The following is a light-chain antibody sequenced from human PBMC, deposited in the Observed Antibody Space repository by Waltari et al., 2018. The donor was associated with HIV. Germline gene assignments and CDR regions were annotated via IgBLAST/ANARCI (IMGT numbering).Light chain of an antibody. CDR2: ESY. CDR1: SGSITGNF. V-gene: IGLV6-57*01. J-gene: IGLJ3*02. Sequence: NFMLTQPHSVSESPGKTVTISCARSSGSITGNFLQWFPRRPGRSPTTVIYESYFRPSGVPNRFSGSIDRSSNSASLTISGLRAEDEADYYCQSYDASKNWVFGGGTKLTVL. CDR3: QSYDASKNWV.